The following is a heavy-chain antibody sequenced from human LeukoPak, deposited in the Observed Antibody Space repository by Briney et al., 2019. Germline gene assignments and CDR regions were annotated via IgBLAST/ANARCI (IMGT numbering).Heavy chain of an antibody. D-gene: IGHD1-26*01. CDR1: GFTFSSYG. CDR3: ASEYSGSYSYYYYYGMDV. J-gene: IGHJ6*02. Sequence: GRSLRLSCAASGFTFSSYGMHWVRQAPGKGLEWVAVIWYDGSNKYYADSVKGRFTISRDNSKNTLYLQMNSLRAEDTAVYYCASEYSGSYSYYYYYGMDVWGQGTTVTVSS. CDR2: IWYDGSNK. V-gene: IGHV3-33*01.